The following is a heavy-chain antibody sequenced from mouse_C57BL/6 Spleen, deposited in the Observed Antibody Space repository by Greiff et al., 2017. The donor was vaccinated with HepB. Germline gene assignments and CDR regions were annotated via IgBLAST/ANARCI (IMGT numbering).Heavy chain of an antibody. J-gene: IGHJ2*01. Sequence: QVQLQQPGAELVRPGTSVKLSCKASGYTFTSYWMHWVKQRPGQGLEWIGVIDPSDSYTNYNQKFKGKATLTVDTSSSTAYMQLSSLTSEDSAVYYCARGGNYCFDYWGQGTTLTVSS. CDR3: ARGGNYCFDY. D-gene: IGHD2-1*01. CDR1: GYTFTSYW. CDR2: IDPSDSYT. V-gene: IGHV1-59*01.